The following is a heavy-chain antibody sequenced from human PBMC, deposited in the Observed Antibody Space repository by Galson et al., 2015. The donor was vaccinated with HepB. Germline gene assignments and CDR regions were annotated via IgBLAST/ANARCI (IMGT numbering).Heavy chain of an antibody. V-gene: IGHV3-74*01. CDR1: GFTFSSYW. J-gene: IGHJ5*02. CDR3: ARGGLIGWFDP. Sequence: SLRLSCAASGFTFSSYWMHWVRQAPGKGLVWVSRINSDGSSTSYADSVKGRFTISRDNAKNTLYLQMNSLRAEDTAVYYCARGGLIGWFDPWGQGTLVTVSS. CDR2: INSDGSST.